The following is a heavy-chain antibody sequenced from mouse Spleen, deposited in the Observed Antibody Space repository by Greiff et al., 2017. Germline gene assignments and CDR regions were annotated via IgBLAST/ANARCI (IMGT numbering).Heavy chain of an antibody. CDR3: ARSTMITGHAIDY. Sequence: VQLQQPGAELVKPGASVKMSCKASGYTFTSYWITWVKQRPGQGLEWIGDIYPGSGSTNYNEKFKSKATLTVDTSSSTAYMQLSSLTSEDSAVYYCARSTMITGHAIDYWGQGTSVTVSS. D-gene: IGHD2-4*01. V-gene: IGHV1-55*01. CDR1: GYTFTSYW. CDR2: IYPGSGST. J-gene: IGHJ4*01.